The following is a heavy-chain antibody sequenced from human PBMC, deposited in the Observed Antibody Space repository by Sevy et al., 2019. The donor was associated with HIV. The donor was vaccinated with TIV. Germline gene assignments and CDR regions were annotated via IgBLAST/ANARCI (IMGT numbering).Heavy chain of an antibody. CDR2: ISAYNRNT. CDR3: ARDGVGYCYGSGSYYKNWFDP. CDR1: GYTFTSYG. Sequence: ASVKVSCKASGYTFTSYGISWVRQAPGQRLEWMGWISAYNRNTNYAQKLQGRVTMTTDTSTSTAYMELRSLRSDDTAVYYCARDGVGYCYGSGSYYKNWFDPWGQGTLVTVSS. V-gene: IGHV1-18*01. D-gene: IGHD3-10*01. J-gene: IGHJ5*02.